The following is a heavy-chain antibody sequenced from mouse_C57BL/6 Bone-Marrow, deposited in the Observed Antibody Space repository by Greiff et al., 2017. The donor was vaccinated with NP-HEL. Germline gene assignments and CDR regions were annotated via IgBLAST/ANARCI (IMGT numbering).Heavy chain of an antibody. D-gene: IGHD1-1*01. V-gene: IGHV1-5*01. Sequence: VQLQQSGTVLARPGASVKMSCKTSGYTFTSYWMHWVKQRPGQGLEWIGAIYPGNSDTSYNQKFKGKAKLTAVTSASTAYMELSSLTNEDSAVYYCTNYYGSSRFAYGGQGTLVTVSA. J-gene: IGHJ3*01. CDR3: TNYYGSSRFAY. CDR2: IYPGNSDT. CDR1: GYTFTSYW.